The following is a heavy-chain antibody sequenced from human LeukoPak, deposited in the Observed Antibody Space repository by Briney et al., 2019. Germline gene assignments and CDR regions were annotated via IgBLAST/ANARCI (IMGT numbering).Heavy chain of an antibody. CDR1: GGSISSYY. CDR3: ARMGSDY. D-gene: IGHD3-16*01. V-gene: IGHV4-59*08. J-gene: IGHJ4*02. Sequence: PSETLSLTCTVSGGSISSYYWGWIRQPPEKGLEWIGNIHHSGYTNYNPSLKSRVTISVDTSKNQFSLRLNSVTAADTAVYYCARMGSDYWGQGTLVTVSS. CDR2: IHHSGYT.